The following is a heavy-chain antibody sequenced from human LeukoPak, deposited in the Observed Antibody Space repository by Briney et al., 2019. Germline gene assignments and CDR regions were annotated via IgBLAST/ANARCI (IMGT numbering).Heavy chain of an antibody. Sequence: SETLSLTCSVSGGSISSSGYYWGWIRQPPGKGLEWIGYIYHSGSTYYNPSLKSRLTISVDTSNNQFSLKLSSVTATDTAVYYCARGSTYYYDSSGYSLDCWGQGTLVTVSS. D-gene: IGHD3-22*01. V-gene: IGHV4-39*01. CDR1: GGSISSSGYY. CDR3: ARGSTYYYDSSGYSLDC. J-gene: IGHJ4*02. CDR2: IYHSGST.